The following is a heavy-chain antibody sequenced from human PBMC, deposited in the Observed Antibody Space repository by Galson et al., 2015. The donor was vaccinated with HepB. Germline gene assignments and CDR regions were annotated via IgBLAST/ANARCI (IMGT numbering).Heavy chain of an antibody. Sequence: SVKVSCKASGYTFTSYAMHWVRQAPGQRLEWMGWINAGNGNTKYSQKFQGRVTITRDTSASTAYMELSSLKSEDTAVYYCARDQLEGWFDPWGQGTLVTVSS. CDR1: GYTFTSYA. D-gene: IGHD2-2*01. CDR3: ARDQLEGWFDP. J-gene: IGHJ5*02. CDR2: INAGNGNT. V-gene: IGHV1-3*01.